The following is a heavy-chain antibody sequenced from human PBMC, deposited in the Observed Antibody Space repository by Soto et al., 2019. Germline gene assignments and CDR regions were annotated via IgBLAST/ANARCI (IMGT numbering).Heavy chain of an antibody. Sequence: ASVKVSCKASGYTFSSYAMHWVRQAPGQRLEWMGWINAGNGNTKYSQKFQGRVTVTRDTSASTAYMELSSLRSEDTAVYYCASPYPYCSGGSCPLDWGQGTLVTVSS. CDR2: INAGNGNT. CDR3: ASPYPYCSGGSCPLD. CDR1: GYTFSSYA. V-gene: IGHV1-3*01. D-gene: IGHD2-15*01. J-gene: IGHJ4*02.